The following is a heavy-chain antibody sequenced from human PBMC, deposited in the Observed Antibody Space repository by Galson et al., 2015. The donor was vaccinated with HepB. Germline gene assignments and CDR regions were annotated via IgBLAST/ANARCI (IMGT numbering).Heavy chain of an antibody. V-gene: IGHV3-30*04. CDR3: ASWGITKIAVAGIFDY. Sequence: SLRLSCAASGFTFSSYAMHWVRQAPGKGLEWVAVISYDGSNKYYADSVKGRFTISRDNSKNTLYLQMNSLRAEDTAVYYCASWGITKIAVAGIFDYWGQGTLVTVSS. CDR2: ISYDGSNK. D-gene: IGHD6-19*01. J-gene: IGHJ4*02. CDR1: GFTFSSYA.